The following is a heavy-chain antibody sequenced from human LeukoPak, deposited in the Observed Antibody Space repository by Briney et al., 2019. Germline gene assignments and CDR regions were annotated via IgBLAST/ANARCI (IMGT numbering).Heavy chain of an antibody. Sequence: PGGSLRLSCAASGFTFSSYWMHWVRQAPGKGLVWVSRINSDGSSTSHADSVKGRFTISRDNAKNTLYLQMNSLRAEDTAVYYCARESSVGAHKAFDYWGKGTLVTVSS. CDR3: ARESSVGAHKAFDY. V-gene: IGHV3-74*01. J-gene: IGHJ4*02. CDR1: GFTFSSYW. CDR2: INSDGSST. D-gene: IGHD1-26*01.